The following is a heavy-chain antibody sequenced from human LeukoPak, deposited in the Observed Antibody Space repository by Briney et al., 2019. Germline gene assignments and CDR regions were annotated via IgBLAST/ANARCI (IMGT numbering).Heavy chain of an antibody. Sequence: ASVKVSCKASGYTFTSYGISWVRQAPGQGLEWMGWISAYNGNTNYAQKLQGRVTMTTGTSTSTAYMELSRLRSDDTAVYYCAVPTFWSGYYAFDIWGQGTMVTVSS. CDR1: GYTFTSYG. D-gene: IGHD3-3*01. CDR2: ISAYNGNT. J-gene: IGHJ3*02. CDR3: AVPTFWSGYYAFDI. V-gene: IGHV1-18*01.